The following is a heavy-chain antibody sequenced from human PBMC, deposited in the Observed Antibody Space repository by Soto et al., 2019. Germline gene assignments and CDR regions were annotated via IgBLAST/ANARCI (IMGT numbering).Heavy chain of an antibody. CDR3: ARDRDGYTNDAFDI. D-gene: IGHD5-12*01. J-gene: IGHJ3*02. V-gene: IGHV4-31*01. CDR2: IYYTGST. CDR1: NRAINHPGHV. Sequence: PSETLSLTFSVSNRAINHPGHVWSSLRQHPGKGLEWLGYIYYTGSTYYNPALQRLAVFSIDTSKTRFSLKLTSVTAADTAVYYCARDRDGYTNDAFDIWGQGTMVS.